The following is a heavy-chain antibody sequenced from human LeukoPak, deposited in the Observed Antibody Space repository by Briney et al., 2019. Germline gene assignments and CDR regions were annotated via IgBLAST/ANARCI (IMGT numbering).Heavy chain of an antibody. J-gene: IGHJ4*02. CDR2: ISSSSSYI. V-gene: IGHV3-21*04. D-gene: IGHD6-13*01. CDR1: GFTFRSYS. CDR3: AKSFGPVIAAAGTGAD. Sequence: GGSLRLSCAASGFTFRSYSMSWVRQAPGKGLEWVSSISSSSSYINYADSVKGRFTISRDNAKNSLYLQMNSLRAEDTAVYYCAKSFGPVIAAAGTGADWGQGTLVTVSS.